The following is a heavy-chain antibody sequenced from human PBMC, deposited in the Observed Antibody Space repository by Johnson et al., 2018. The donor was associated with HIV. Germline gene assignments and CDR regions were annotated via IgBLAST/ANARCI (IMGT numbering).Heavy chain of an antibody. CDR3: TTEVMQWEHQVGWTRAFDN. CDR2: IKSKGDGGTV. J-gene: IGHJ3*02. D-gene: IGHD1-26*01. CDR1: GFTFSNAW. V-gene: IGHV3-15*01. Sequence: VQLVESGGGLVQPGGSLRLSCVASGFTFSNAWMSWVRQAPGKGLEWVGRIKSKGDGGTVDYAAPVIGRFTISRDDSKNTLNLQMNSLKSEDTAVYYCTTEVMQWEHQVGWTRAFDNWGQGTMVTVSS.